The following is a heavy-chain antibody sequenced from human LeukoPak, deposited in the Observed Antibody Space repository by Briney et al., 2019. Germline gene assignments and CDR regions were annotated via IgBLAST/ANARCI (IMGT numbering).Heavy chain of an antibody. V-gene: IGHV3-30*03. CDR3: AAPDYGDYDLYYYGMDV. CDR1: GFTFSSYG. D-gene: IGHD4-17*01. J-gene: IGHJ6*02. Sequence: GGSLRLSCAASGFTFSSYGMHWVRQAPGKGREWGAVISYDGSNKYYADSVKGRFTISRDNSKNTLYLQMNSLRAEDTAVYYCAAPDYGDYDLYYYGMDVWGQGTTVTVSS. CDR2: ISYDGSNK.